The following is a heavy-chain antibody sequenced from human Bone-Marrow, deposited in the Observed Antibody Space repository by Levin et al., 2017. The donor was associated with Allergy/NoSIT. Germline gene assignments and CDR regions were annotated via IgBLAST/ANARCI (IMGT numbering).Heavy chain of an antibody. J-gene: IGHJ3*02. CDR1: GYTFTSHW. CDR3: ARHGKTSLRFDAFDI. CDR2: IYPSDSDT. V-gene: IGHV5-51*01. Sequence: GESLKISCKGSGYTFTSHWIGWVRQMPGKGLEWMGIIYPSDSDTRYSPSFQGQVTISADKSISTSYLQWSSLKASDTAIYYCARHGKTSLRFDAFDIWGQGTMVTVSS.